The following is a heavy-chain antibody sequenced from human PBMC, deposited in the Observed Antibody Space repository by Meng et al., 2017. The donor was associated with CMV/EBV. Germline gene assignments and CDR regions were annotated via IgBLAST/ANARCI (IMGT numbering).Heavy chain of an antibody. CDR1: GYTFTHHG. CDR3: ARDTMMIMSFDH. V-gene: IGHV1-18*01. D-gene: IGHD3-22*01. J-gene: IGHJ4*02. CDR2: ISGYNDNT. Sequence: QVQLGQSCAEGSKPGASVKVSCKASGYTFTHHGISWVRQAPGQGLEWMGWISGYNDNTKYARHLQGRVTMTTDTSTNTAYMELRSLRSDDTAIYYCARDTMMIMSFDHWGPGTLVTVSS.